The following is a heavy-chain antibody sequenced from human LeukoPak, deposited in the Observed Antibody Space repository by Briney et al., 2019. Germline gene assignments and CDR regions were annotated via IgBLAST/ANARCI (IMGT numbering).Heavy chain of an antibody. CDR3: ATFMNSNYDILTGSPGAFDI. Sequence: SETLSLTCGVSGGSFSFYYWSWIRQPPGKGLEWIGEISQSGSTNYNPSLKSRVNISLDTSKNQFSLKLSSVTAADTAVYYCATFMNSNYDILTGSPGAFDIWGQGTMVTVSS. CDR1: GGSFSFYY. V-gene: IGHV4-34*01. CDR2: ISQSGST. J-gene: IGHJ3*02. D-gene: IGHD3-9*01.